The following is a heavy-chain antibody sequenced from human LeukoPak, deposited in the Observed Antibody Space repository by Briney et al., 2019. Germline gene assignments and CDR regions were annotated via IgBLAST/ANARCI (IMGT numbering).Heavy chain of an antibody. CDR3: AAFYYSAFFDY. CDR1: GFTFSDYY. Sequence: PGGSLGLSCAASGFTFSDYYMSWIRQAPGKGLEWVSYSSSSGDYTNYADSVKGRFIISRDNDKKSLFLQMNSLRADDTAVYYCAAFYYSAFFDYWGQGTLVTVSS. D-gene: IGHD4/OR15-4a*01. V-gene: IGHV3-11*03. J-gene: IGHJ4*02. CDR2: SSSSGDYT.